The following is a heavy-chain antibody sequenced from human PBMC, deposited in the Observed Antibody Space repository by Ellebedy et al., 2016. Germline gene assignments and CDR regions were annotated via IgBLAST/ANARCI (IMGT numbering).Heavy chain of an antibody. CDR3: ARGRYMDV. CDR2: INHSGST. CDR1: GGSFSGYY. J-gene: IGHJ6*03. Sequence: SETLSLXXAVYGGSFSGYYWSWIRQPPGKGLEWIGEINHSGSTNYNPSLKSRVTISVDTSKNQFSLKLSSVTAADTAVYYCARGRYMDVWGKGTTVTVSS. V-gene: IGHV4-34*01.